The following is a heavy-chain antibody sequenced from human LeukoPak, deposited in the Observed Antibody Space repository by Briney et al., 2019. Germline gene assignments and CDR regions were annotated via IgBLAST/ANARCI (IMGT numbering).Heavy chain of an antibody. Sequence: GASVKVSCKASGGTFSSYAFSWVRQAPGQGLEWMGGIIPIFGTANYAQKFQGRVTITADKSTSTAYMELSSLRSEDTAVYYCARGKWAYGSGSDLYYYYMDVWGKGTTVTVSS. D-gene: IGHD3-10*01. V-gene: IGHV1-69*06. CDR3: ARGKWAYGSGSDLYYYYMDV. J-gene: IGHJ6*03. CDR2: IIPIFGTA. CDR1: GGTFSSYA.